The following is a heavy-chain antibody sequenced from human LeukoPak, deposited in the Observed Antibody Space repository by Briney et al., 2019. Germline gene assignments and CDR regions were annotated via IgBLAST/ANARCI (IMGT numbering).Heavy chain of an antibody. Sequence: GGSLRLSCEASGFTFSSYSMSWVRQAPGKGREWVSGITGSGSNTYYADSVKGRFTISRDSAKNTLYLQMNSLRAEDTALYYCAKDAAGARIPFDLWGQGTLVTVSS. J-gene: IGHJ5*02. CDR1: GFTFSSYS. CDR2: ITGSGSNT. D-gene: IGHD1-26*01. V-gene: IGHV3-23*01. CDR3: AKDAAGARIPFDL.